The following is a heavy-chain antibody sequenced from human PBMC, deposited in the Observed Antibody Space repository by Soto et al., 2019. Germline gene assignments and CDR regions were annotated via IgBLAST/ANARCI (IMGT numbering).Heavy chain of an antibody. CDR3: ARGGPSCTSCYPYYYYYMDV. CDR1: GFTVSSNY. J-gene: IGHJ6*03. Sequence: GGSLRLSCAASGFTVSSNYMSWVRQAPGKGLEWVSVIYSGGSTYYADSVKGRFTISRHNSKNTLYLQMNRLRAEDTAVYYCARGGPSCTSCYPYYYYYMDVWGKGTTVTVSS. V-gene: IGHV3-53*04. D-gene: IGHD2-2*01. CDR2: IYSGGST.